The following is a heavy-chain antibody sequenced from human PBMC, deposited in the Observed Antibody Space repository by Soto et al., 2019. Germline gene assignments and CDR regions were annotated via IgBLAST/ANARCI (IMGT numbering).Heavy chain of an antibody. CDR1: GFTFSSYS. Sequence: WGSLRLSCAASGFTFSSYSMNWVRQAPGKGLEWVSYISSSSSTIYYADSVKGRFTISRDNAKNSLYLQMNSLRAEDTAVYYCARAGSSSSLYYYYYYMDVWGKGTTVTVSS. D-gene: IGHD6-6*01. CDR2: ISSSSSTI. J-gene: IGHJ6*03. V-gene: IGHV3-48*01. CDR3: ARAGSSSSLYYYYYYMDV.